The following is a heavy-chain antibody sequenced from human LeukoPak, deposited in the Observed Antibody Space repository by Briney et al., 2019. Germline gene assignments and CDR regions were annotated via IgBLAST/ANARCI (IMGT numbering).Heavy chain of an antibody. J-gene: IGHJ4*02. CDR1: GGSFSGYS. V-gene: IGHV4-30-2*01. D-gene: IGHD3-10*01. CDR2: IYHSGST. Sequence: SETLSLTCAVYGGSFSGYSWSWIRQPPGKGLEWIGYIYHSGSTYYNPSLKSRVTISVDRSKSQFSLKLSSVTAADTAVYYCASLDYYGSGSYYNRDYWGQGTLVTVSS. CDR3: ASLDYYGSGSYYNRDY.